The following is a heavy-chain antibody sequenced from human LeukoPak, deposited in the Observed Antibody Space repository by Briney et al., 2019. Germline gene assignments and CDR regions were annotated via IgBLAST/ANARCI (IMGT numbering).Heavy chain of an antibody. D-gene: IGHD6-6*01. Sequence: GGSLRLSCAASEFTFSSYSMSWVRQAPGKGLEWVSTISGSGGSTYYAESVKGRFTISRDNNKNTLYLQMNSLRAEDTAVYYCAKAAQVAGRPNLGGHFDYWGQGTLVTVSS. J-gene: IGHJ4*02. CDR1: EFTFSSYS. V-gene: IGHV3-23*01. CDR3: AKAAQVAGRPNLGGHFDY. CDR2: ISGSGGST.